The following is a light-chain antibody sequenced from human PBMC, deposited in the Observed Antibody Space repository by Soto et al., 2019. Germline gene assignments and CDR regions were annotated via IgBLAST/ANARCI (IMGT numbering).Light chain of an antibody. Sequence: QSALTQPASVSGPPGQSITISCTGTSSDVGGYDYVSWYQQLPGKAPKLLIYDVNNRPSGVSHRFSGSKSGNTASLTISGLQAEDEADYYCSSYTGGSTFVFGTGTKVTVL. J-gene: IGLJ1*01. CDR1: SSDVGGYDY. CDR2: DVN. CDR3: SSYTGGSTFV. V-gene: IGLV2-14*01.